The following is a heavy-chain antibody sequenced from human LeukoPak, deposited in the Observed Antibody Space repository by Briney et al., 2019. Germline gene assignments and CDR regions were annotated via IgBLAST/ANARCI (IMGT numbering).Heavy chain of an antibody. D-gene: IGHD2-15*01. CDR1: GGSISSYY. J-gene: IGHJ6*02. V-gene: IGHV4-59*08. CDR3: ARVWGYTVGYCSGGSCYHYYGMDV. CDR2: IYYSGST. Sequence: SETLSLTCTVSGGSISSYYWSWIRQPPGKGLEWIGYIYYSGSTNYNPSLKSRVTISVDTSKNQFSLKLSSVTAADTAVYYCARVWGYTVGYCSGGSCYHYYGMDVWGQGTTVTVSS.